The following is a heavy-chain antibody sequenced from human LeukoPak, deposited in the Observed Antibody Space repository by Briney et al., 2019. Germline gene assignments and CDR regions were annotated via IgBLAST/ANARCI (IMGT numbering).Heavy chain of an antibody. J-gene: IGHJ4*02. Sequence: SETLSLTCTVSGYSISSGYYWGWIRQPPGKGLEWIGSIYHSGSTYYNPSLKSRVTISVDTSKNQFSLKLSPVTAADTAVYYCARRDWGSGDFDYWGQGTLVTVSS. CDR2: IYHSGST. CDR1: GYSISSGYY. D-gene: IGHD7-27*01. CDR3: ARRDWGSGDFDY. V-gene: IGHV4-38-2*02.